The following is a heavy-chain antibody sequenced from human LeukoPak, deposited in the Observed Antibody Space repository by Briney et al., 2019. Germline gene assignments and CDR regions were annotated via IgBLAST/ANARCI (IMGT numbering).Heavy chain of an antibody. V-gene: IGHV1-69*13. D-gene: IGHD3-10*01. CDR1: GESFTSYQ. CDR2: FIPVFERS. Sequence: SVKVSCKSSGESFTSYQITWVRQAPEQGLEWVGGFIPVFERSTYAQKFQGRVTMTADESTNTAYMELSSLTSEDTAVYYCARDSRTYYYGSGSYYKVGRLDFWGQGTLVTVSS. CDR3: ARDSRTYYYGSGSYYKVGRLDF. J-gene: IGHJ4*02.